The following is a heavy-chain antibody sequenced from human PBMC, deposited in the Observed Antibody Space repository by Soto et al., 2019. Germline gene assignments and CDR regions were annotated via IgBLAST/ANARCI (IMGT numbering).Heavy chain of an antibody. D-gene: IGHD2-15*01. CDR3: ASPYCSGGSCYSFRAFDI. CDR2: IYPGDSDT. Sequence: HVESLKISCKGSGYSFTSYWIGWVRQMPGKGLEWMGIIYPGDSDTRYSPSFQGQVTISADKSISTAYLQWSSLKASDTAMYYCASPYCSGGSCYSFRAFDIWGQGTMVTVSS. CDR1: GYSFTSYW. J-gene: IGHJ3*02. V-gene: IGHV5-51*01.